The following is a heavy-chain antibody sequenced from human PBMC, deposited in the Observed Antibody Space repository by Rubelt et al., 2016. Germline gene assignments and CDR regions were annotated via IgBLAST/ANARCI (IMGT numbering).Heavy chain of an antibody. CDR1: GYTFIRYG. CDR3: ARDKSGNYDDAFDI. CDR2: ISTYNGKT. Sequence: QVQLVQSGAEVKKPGASVKVSCKASGYTFIRYGITWVRQAPGQGLVWMGWISTYNGKTNYAQKFQGRVTMTTDTSTSTADMELRSRRADDTAVYYCARDKSGNYDDAFDIWGQGTMVTVAS. J-gene: IGHJ3*02. V-gene: IGHV1-18*01. D-gene: IGHD1-26*01.